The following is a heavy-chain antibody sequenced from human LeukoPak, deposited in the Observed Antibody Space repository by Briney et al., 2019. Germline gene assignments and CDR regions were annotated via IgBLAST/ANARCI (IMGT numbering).Heavy chain of an antibody. CDR1: GFSFSSYW. Sequence: SGGSLRLSCVASGFSFSSYWMAWVRQAPGKGLEWVSSISSSSSYIYYADSVKGRFTISRDNAKNSLYLQMNSLRAEDTAVYYCARIWYSSGYGMDVWGQGTTVTVSS. CDR2: ISSSSSYI. V-gene: IGHV3-21*01. D-gene: IGHD6-25*01. J-gene: IGHJ6*02. CDR3: ARIWYSSGYGMDV.